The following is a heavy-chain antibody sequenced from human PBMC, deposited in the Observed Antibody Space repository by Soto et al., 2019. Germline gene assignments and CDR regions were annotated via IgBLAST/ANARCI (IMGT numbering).Heavy chain of an antibody. CDR2: MYYSGTT. CDR1: GGSISSSDFY. V-gene: IGHV4-39*01. Sequence: QLKLQESGPGLVKHSETLSLTCTVSGGSISSSDFYWGWLRQTPGKGLEFIGSMYYSGTTYYNPSLKSRVTSSVDTSNNQFTLKLISVTAADTAVYYCAVVDSTGNWFDPWGEGALVTVSS. CDR3: AVVDSTGNWFDP. D-gene: IGHD6-25*01. J-gene: IGHJ5*02.